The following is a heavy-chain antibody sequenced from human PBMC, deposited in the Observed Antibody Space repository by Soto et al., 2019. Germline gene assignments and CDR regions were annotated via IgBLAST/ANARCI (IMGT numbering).Heavy chain of an antibody. CDR2: ISPYNGQT. CDR1: GYTFSSYG. CDR3: ARRNGYGSGDEIYSCDF. V-gene: IGHV1-18*01. Sequence: QVQLVQSGAEVKKPGASVKVSCKASGYTFSSYGVTWVRQAPGQGLEWMGWISPYNGQTNYAQKLQGRVTVTTDTYTSTAYMELRSLGSDDTAVYYCARRNGYGSGDEIYSCDFWGQGTLLTVSS. D-gene: IGHD3-10*01. J-gene: IGHJ4*02.